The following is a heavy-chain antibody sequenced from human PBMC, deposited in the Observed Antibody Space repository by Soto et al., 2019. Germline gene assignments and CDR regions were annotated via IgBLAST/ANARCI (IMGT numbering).Heavy chain of an antibody. Sequence: SGPTLVNPTQTLTLTCTFSGFSLSTSGMCVSWIRQPPGKALEWLARIDWDDDKYYSTSLKTRLTVSKDTSKNQVVLTMTNMDPVHTATYFCARNIAAAGYNWFGPWGQGTLVTVSS. CDR3: ARNIAAAGYNWFGP. CDR2: IDWDDDK. V-gene: IGHV2-70*11. CDR1: GFSLSTSGMC. D-gene: IGHD6-13*01. J-gene: IGHJ5*02.